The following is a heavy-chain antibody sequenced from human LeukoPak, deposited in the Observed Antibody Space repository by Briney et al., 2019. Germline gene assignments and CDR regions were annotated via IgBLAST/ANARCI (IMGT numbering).Heavy chain of an antibody. CDR1: GFTFISYE. J-gene: IGHJ4*02. Sequence: PGGSLRLSCAASGFTFISYEMNWVRQAPGKGLEWVSYISNSGSTIYYADSVKGRFTISRDNAKNSLYLQMNSLRAEDTAVYYCATGYSGYDAFDYWGQGTLVTVSS. V-gene: IGHV3-48*03. D-gene: IGHD5-12*01. CDR2: ISNSGSTI. CDR3: ATGYSGYDAFDY.